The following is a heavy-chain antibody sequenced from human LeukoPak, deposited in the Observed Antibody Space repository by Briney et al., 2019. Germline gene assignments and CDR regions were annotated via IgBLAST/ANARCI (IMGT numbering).Heavy chain of an antibody. Sequence: AGGSLRLSCAASGFTVSSNYMSWVRQAPGKGLEWVSVIYSGGSTYYADSVKGRFTISRDNSKNTLYLQMNSLRAEDTAVYYCARDRIGSTSRLYYYYMDVWGKGTTVTISS. CDR2: IYSGGST. CDR3: ARDRIGSTSRLYYYYMDV. J-gene: IGHJ6*03. V-gene: IGHV3-53*01. D-gene: IGHD2-2*01. CDR1: GFTVSSNY.